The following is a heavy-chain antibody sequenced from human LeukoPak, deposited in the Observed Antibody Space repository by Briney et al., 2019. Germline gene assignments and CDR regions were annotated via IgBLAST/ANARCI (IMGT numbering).Heavy chain of an antibody. D-gene: IGHD5-12*01. V-gene: IGHV4-34*01. CDR3: ARGRGRYSGYDSRGTLNY. Sequence: SETLSFTCAVYGGSFSGYYWSWIRQPPGKGLEWIGEINHSGSTNYNPSLKSRVTISVDTSKNQFPLKLSSVTAADTAVYYCARGRGRYSGYDSRGTLNYWGQGTLVTVSS. J-gene: IGHJ4*02. CDR1: GGSFSGYY. CDR2: INHSGST.